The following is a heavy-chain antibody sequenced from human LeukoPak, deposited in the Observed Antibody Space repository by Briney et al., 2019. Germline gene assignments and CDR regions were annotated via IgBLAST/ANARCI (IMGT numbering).Heavy chain of an antibody. CDR1: GFTFSSYG. D-gene: IGHD1-1*01. CDR2: IRYDGSNK. V-gene: IGHV3-30*02. CDR3: AKGRPGDV. Sequence: AGGPLRLSCAVSGFTFSSYGMHWVRQAPGKGLEWVAFIRYDGSNKYHADSVKGRFTISRDNSKNTLYLQMNSLRGEDTAVYYCAKGRPGDVWGKGTTVTISS. J-gene: IGHJ6*04.